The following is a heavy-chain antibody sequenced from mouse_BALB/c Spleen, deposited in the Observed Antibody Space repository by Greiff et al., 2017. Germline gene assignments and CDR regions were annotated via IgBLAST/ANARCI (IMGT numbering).Heavy chain of an antibody. D-gene: IGHD2-1*01. J-gene: IGHJ1*01. Sequence: EVQLQQSGPGLVKPSQSLSLTCTVTGYSITSDYAWNWIRQFPGNKLEWMGYISYSGSTSYNPSLKSRISITRDTSKNQFFLQLNSVTTEDTATYYCARNGKGWYFDVWGAGTTVTVSS. CDR1: GYSITSDYA. V-gene: IGHV3-2*02. CDR2: ISYSGST. CDR3: ARNGKGWYFDV.